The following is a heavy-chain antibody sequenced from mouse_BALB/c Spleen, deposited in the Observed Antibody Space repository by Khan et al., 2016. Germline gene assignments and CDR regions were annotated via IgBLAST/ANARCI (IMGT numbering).Heavy chain of an antibody. CDR2: INPSSSYT. V-gene: IGHV1-4*01. Sequence: QIQLVQSGAELARPGASVKMSCKASGYSFTSYTMHWVKQRPGQGLEWLGFINPSSSYTNYNQNFKDKATLTADKSSSPAYMQLRSLTSEDSAVSFCARYATTVVAPLDYWGQGTTLTVSS. CDR3: ARYATTVVAPLDY. J-gene: IGHJ2*01. D-gene: IGHD1-1*01. CDR1: GYSFTSYT.